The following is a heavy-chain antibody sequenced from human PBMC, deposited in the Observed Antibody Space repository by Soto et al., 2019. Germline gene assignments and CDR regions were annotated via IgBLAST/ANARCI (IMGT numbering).Heavy chain of an antibody. J-gene: IGHJ6*02. CDR1: GGTFSSYA. CDR3: ARGSRPRWNEYCSSTSCYRTYYYGMDV. V-gene: IGHV1-69*06. D-gene: IGHD2-2*01. CDR2: ITPIFGTA. Sequence: SVKVSCKASGGTFSSYAISWVRQAPGQGLEWMGGITPIFGTANYAQKFQGRVTITADKSTSTAYMELSSLRSEDTAVYYCARGSRPRWNEYCSSTSCYRTYYYGMDVWGQGTTVTVSS.